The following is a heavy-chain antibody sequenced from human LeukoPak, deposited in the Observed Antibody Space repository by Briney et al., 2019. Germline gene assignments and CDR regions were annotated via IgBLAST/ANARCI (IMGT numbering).Heavy chain of an antibody. CDR1: GVSISNYY. CDR2: IYSSGTT. CDR3: AITQRDTIFDY. D-gene: IGHD5-18*01. J-gene: IGHJ4*02. V-gene: IGHV4-59*01. Sequence: SETLSLTCTASGVSISNYYWTWIRQPPGKGLEWIGYIYSSGTTNYNPSLKSRVTIAVDTSTNQFSLRLGSVTAADTAVYYCAITQRDTIFDYWGQGTLAIVSS.